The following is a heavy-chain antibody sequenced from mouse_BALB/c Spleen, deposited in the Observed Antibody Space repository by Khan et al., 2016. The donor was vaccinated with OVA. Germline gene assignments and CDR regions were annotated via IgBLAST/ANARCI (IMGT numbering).Heavy chain of an antibody. CDR1: GYTFTSYT. CDR3: VREGAYYRSDGWFAY. V-gene: IGHV1-4*01. D-gene: IGHD2-14*01. CDR2: INPSNNYT. J-gene: IGHJ3*01. Sequence: QMQLEESGAELARPGASVKMSCKASGYTFTSYTMHWVRQRPGQTLVWIGHINPSNNYTNYNQNFKDKATLIVDKSSSTAYMQLNSLTSEDSAVYYCVREGAYYRSDGWFAYWGQGTLVTVS.